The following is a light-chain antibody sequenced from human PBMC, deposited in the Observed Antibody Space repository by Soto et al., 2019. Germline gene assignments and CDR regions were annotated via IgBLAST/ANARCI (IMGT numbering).Light chain of an antibody. J-gene: IGLJ1*01. CDR3: SSYTNINTRAGV. CDR2: EVT. V-gene: IGLV2-14*01. CDR1: SGDIGSYNR. Sequence: QSALTQPASVSGSPGQSVTISCTGTSGDIGSYNRVSWYQQHPGKAPKLIIYEVTDRPSGVSNRFSGSKSGNTASLTISGRHAEDEDEYYCSSYTNINTRAGVFGTGTKLTVL.